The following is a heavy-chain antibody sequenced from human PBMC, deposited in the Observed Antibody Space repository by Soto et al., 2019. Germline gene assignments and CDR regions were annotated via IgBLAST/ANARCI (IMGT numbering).Heavy chain of an antibody. CDR1: GFTFSSYG. Sequence: HPGGSLRLSCAASGFTFSSYGMHWVRQAPGKGLEWVARIWHDGSNKDYVDSVKGRFTTSRDNSKNTLYLQMNSLRAEDTAVYYFDRGPLLNTDCFDFWGLGTLVPLSS. V-gene: IGHV3-33*03. CDR2: IWHDGSNK. CDR3: DRGPLLNTDCFDF. J-gene: IGHJ4*02. D-gene: IGHD2-15*01.